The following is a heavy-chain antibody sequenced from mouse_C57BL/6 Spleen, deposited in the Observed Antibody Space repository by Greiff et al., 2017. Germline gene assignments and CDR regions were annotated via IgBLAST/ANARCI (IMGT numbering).Heavy chain of an antibody. D-gene: IGHD1-1*01. CDR3: ARRGYYGSSSYAMDY. V-gene: IGHV1-80*01. CDR1: GYAFSSYW. CDR2: LYPGDGDT. J-gene: IGHJ4*01. Sequence: LEESGAELVKPGASVKISCKASGYAFSSYWMNWVKPRPGKGLEWIGQLYPGDGDTNYNGKFKGKATLTSDKSSSTAYMQLSSLTSEDSAVYFCARRGYYGSSSYAMDYWGQGTSVTVSS.